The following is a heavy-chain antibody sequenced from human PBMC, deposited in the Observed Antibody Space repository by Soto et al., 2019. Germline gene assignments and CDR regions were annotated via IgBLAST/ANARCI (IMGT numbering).Heavy chain of an antibody. CDR2: IYYSGST. V-gene: IGHV4-39*01. J-gene: IGHJ5*02. CDR3: ARHIYYYLT. D-gene: IGHD3-10*01. Sequence: LSLTCNVSGGSISTSGYYWGWLRQPPGKGLEWIASIYYSGSTYYNPSLKSRVTIAAHTSKNQISLKLSSADVADTAVYYCARHIYYYLTWGQGTLVTVS. CDR1: GGSISTSGYY.